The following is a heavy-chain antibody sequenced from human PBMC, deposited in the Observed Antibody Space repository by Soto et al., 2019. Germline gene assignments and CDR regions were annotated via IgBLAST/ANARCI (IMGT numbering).Heavy chain of an antibody. CDR3: ARKGSY. V-gene: IGHV4-39*01. J-gene: IGHJ4*02. Sequence: QLQLQESGPGLVKPSETLSLTCNVSGVSISDTSYYWGWIRQPPGKGLEWIGTIYFNGKTFYNPSLKSRLTISVDTSKNQISLRLTSVTAAETAVYYCARKGSYWGQGTLVDVSS. CDR1: GVSISDTSYY. CDR2: IYFNGKT.